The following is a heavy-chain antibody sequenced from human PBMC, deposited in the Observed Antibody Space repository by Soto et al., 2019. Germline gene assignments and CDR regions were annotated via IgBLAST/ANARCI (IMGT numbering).Heavy chain of an antibody. CDR3: ARDRDYPQLYYYGMDV. V-gene: IGHV4-61*01. D-gene: IGHD2-2*01. Sequence: SETLSLTCTVSGGSVSSGSYYWSWIRQPPGKGLEWIGYIYYSGSTNYNPSLKSRVTISVDTSKNQFSLKLSSVTAAETAVYYCARDRDYPQLYYYGMDVWGQGTTVTVSS. J-gene: IGHJ6*02. CDR2: IYYSGST. CDR1: GGSVSSGSYY.